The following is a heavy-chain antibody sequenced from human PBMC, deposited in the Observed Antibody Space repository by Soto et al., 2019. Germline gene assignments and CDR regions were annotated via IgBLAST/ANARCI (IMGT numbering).Heavy chain of an antibody. D-gene: IGHD1-26*01. CDR3: ARHTQLPRAHYYYGMDV. CDR2: NYYSGST. CDR1: GGSISSYY. Sequence: QVQLQESGPGLVKPSETLSLTCTVSGGSISSYYWSWIRQPPGKGLEWIGYNYYSGSTYYNPSLQRRVTISVDTSKKQFTLKLSSVTAADTAVYYCARHTQLPRAHYYYGMDVWGQGTTVTVSS. V-gene: IGHV4-59*08. J-gene: IGHJ6*02.